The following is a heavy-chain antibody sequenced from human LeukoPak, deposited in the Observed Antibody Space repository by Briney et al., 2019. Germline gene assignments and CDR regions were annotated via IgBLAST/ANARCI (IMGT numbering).Heavy chain of an antibody. CDR3: ARGPVTIFGVVKYNWFDP. J-gene: IGHJ5*02. V-gene: IGHV4-59*12. D-gene: IGHD3-3*01. CDR1: GGSISSYY. CDR2: TYYSGST. Sequence: SETLSLTCTVSGGSISSYYWSWIRQPPGKGLEWIGYTYYSGSTNYNPSLKSRVTISVDTSKNQFSLKLSSVTAADTAVYYCARGPVTIFGVVKYNWFDPWGQGTLVTVSS.